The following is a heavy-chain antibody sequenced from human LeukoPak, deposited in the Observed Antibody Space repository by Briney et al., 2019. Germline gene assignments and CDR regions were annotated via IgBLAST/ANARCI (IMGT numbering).Heavy chain of an antibody. CDR3: ARGVYDFWSGYLYYFDY. CDR2: INPSGGST. V-gene: IGHV1-46*03. J-gene: IGHJ4*02. Sequence: GASVKVSCKASGYTFTSYYMHWVRQAPGQGLGWMGIINPSGGSTTYAQKFQGRVTMTRDTSTSTVYMELSSPRSEDTAVYYCARGVYDFWSGYLYYFDYWGRGTLVTVSS. D-gene: IGHD3-3*01. CDR1: GYTFTSYY.